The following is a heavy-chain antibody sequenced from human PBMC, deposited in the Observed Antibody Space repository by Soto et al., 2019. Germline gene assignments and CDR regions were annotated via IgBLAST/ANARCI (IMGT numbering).Heavy chain of an antibody. Sequence: GGSVKVSCKASGGTFSSYAISWVRQAPGQGLEWMGGIIPIFGTANYAQKFQGRVTITADESTSTAYMELSSLRSEDTAVYYCANSPLGAPGAFDIWGQGTMVTVSS. CDR1: GGTFSSYA. CDR2: IIPIFGTA. D-gene: IGHD3-16*01. V-gene: IGHV1-69*13. CDR3: ANSPLGAPGAFDI. J-gene: IGHJ3*02.